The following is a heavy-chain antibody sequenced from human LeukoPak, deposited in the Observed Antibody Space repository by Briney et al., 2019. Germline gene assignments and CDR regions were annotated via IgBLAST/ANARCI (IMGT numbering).Heavy chain of an antibody. J-gene: IGHJ4*02. CDR1: GYSFTSYW. CDR3: ARHISSSDHFDY. Sequence: GESLKISCKGSGYSFTSYWISWVRQMPGKGLEWMGRIDPSDSYTNYSPSFQGHVTISADKSISTANLQWSSLKASDTAMYYCARHISSSDHFDYWGQGTLVTVSS. V-gene: IGHV5-10-1*01. D-gene: IGHD3-22*01. CDR2: IDPSDSYT.